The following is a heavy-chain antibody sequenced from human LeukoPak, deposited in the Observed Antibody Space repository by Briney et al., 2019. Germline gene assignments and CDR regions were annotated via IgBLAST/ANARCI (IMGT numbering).Heavy chain of an antibody. CDR3: AASLVATIASAGY. Sequence: SVKVSCKASGFTFTSSAMQWVRQARGQRLEWIGWIVVGSGNTNYAQKFQERVTITRDMSTSTAYMELSSLRSEDTAAYYCAASLVATIASAGYWGQGTLVTVSS. D-gene: IGHD5-12*01. V-gene: IGHV1-58*02. CDR1: GFTFTSSA. CDR2: IVVGSGNT. J-gene: IGHJ4*02.